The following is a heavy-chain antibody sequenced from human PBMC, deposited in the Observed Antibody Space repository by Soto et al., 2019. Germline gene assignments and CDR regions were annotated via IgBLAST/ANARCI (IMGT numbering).Heavy chain of an antibody. V-gene: IGHV1-3*01. Sequence: AXVKVSCLASGYTFTSYAMHWVRQAPGQRLEWMGWINAGNGNTKYSQKFQGRVTITRDTSASTAYMELSSLRSEDTAVYYCARWDYGDGNYFDCWGQGTLVTVSS. D-gene: IGHD4-17*01. J-gene: IGHJ4*02. CDR1: GYTFTSYA. CDR3: ARWDYGDGNYFDC. CDR2: INAGNGNT.